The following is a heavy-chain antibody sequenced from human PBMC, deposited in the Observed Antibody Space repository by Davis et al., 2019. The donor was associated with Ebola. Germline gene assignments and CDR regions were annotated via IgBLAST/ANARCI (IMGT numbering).Heavy chain of an antibody. CDR3: AKGMHGGYVPCVLDY. CDR1: GFTFSSYW. J-gene: IGHJ4*02. D-gene: IGHD5-12*01. Sequence: GESLKISCAASGFTFSSYWMHWVRQAPGKGLVWVSRINSDGSSTNYADSVKGRFTISRDNAKNTLYLQMNSLRAEDTAVYYCAKGMHGGYVPCVLDYWGQGTQVTVSS. V-gene: IGHV3-74*01. CDR2: INSDGSST.